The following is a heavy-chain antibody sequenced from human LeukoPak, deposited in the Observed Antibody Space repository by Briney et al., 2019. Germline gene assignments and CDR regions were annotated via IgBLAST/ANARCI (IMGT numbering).Heavy chain of an antibody. CDR3: ARGSSDNTDMATPFAY. D-gene: IGHD5-24*01. Sequence: GASVKVSCKVSGYTLTELSMHWVRQAPGKGLEWMGGFDPEDGETIYAQKFQGRVTMTEDTSTDTAYMELSSLRSEDTAVYYCARGSSDNTDMATPFAYWGQGTLVTVSS. V-gene: IGHV1-24*01. CDR1: GYTLTELS. J-gene: IGHJ4*02. CDR2: FDPEDGET.